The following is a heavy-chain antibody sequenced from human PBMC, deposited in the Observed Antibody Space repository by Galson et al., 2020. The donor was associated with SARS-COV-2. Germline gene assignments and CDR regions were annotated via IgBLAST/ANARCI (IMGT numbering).Heavy chain of an antibody. J-gene: IGHJ3*02. V-gene: IGHV4-30-2*01. CDR3: ARLHYGEYAPEAFDI. D-gene: IGHD4-17*01. CDR2: ISHSGGT. CDR1: GTSISGGSYF. Sequence: SETLSLTCAVSGTSISGGSYFWNWIRQPPGKCLEWNGYISHSGGTYYNPSLKSRVTISGDRSKNQFSLRLSSVTAADAAVYFCARLHYGEYAPEAFDIWGPGTRVTVAS.